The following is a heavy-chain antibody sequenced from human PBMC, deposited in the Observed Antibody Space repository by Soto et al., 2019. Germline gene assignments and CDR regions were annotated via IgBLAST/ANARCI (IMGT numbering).Heavy chain of an antibody. CDR2: FDPEVGET. J-gene: IGHJ4*02. CDR3: ARTRSGISPNDYQEYYFDY. V-gene: IGHV1-24*01. Sequence: ASVKVSCKVSGYTITELSMHWVRQAPGKGLEWMGGFDPEVGETNYAQKFQGRVTITEDKSTDTAYMELSSLRSEDTAVYYCARTRSGISPNDYQEYYFDYWGQGTLVTVSS. D-gene: IGHD6-25*01. CDR1: GYTITELS.